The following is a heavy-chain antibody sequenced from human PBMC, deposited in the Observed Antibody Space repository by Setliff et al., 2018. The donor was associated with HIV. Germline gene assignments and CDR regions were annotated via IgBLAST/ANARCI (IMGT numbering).Heavy chain of an antibody. D-gene: IGHD3-16*01. CDR3: AKEAGVMDAFDI. V-gene: IGHV3-30*04. CDR2: ISYDGTKE. CDR1: GFTFSNYA. Sequence: GGSLRLSCAASGFTFSNYAMHWVRQAPGKGLEWVAVISYDGTKEYYADSVKGRFTISRDNSKNTLYPQGGSLRPEDTAVYYCAKEAGVMDAFDIWGQGTMVTVSS. J-gene: IGHJ3*02.